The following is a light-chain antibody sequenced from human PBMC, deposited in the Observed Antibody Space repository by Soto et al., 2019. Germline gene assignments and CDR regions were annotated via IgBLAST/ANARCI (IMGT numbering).Light chain of an antibody. CDR2: EVS. CDR1: SSDVGGYTY. V-gene: IGLV2-8*01. CDR3: SSYADSNNYL. J-gene: IGLJ1*01. Sequence: QSALTQPPSASGSPGQPVTISCTGTSSDVGGYTYVSWYQQYPGKAPKLLIYEVSKRPSGVPDRFSGSRSGNTASLTVSGLQAEDEADYYCSSYADSNNYLVGTGTKVTVL.